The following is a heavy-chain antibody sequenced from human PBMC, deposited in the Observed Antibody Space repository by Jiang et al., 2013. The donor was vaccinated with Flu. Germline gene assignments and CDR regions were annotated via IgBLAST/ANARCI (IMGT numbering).Heavy chain of an antibody. CDR1: GYSISNGYY. D-gene: IGHD2-15*01. V-gene: IGHV4-38-2*02. CDR2: IYHSGSP. Sequence: GSGLVKPSETLSLTCTVSGYSISNGYYWGWIRQPPEKGLEWIGGIYHSGSPYYNPSLKSRVTISVDTSKNQFSLRLTSVTAADTAVYYCARVSCSGGSCYSTHYYYYGMDVWGQGTTVTVSS. CDR3: ARVSCSGGSCYSTHYYYYGMDV. J-gene: IGHJ6*02.